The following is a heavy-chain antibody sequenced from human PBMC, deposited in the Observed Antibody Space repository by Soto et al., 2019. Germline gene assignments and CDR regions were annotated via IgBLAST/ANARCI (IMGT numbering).Heavy chain of an antibody. Sequence: GGSLRLSCAASGFTFSSYSMNWVRQAPGKGLEWVSSISSSSSYIYYADSVKGRFTISRDNAKNSLYLQMNSLRAEDTAVYYCARFGASADYYYYYMDVWGKGTTVTVSS. J-gene: IGHJ6*03. CDR2: ISSSSSYI. V-gene: IGHV3-21*01. D-gene: IGHD3-10*01. CDR3: ARFGASADYYYYYMDV. CDR1: GFTFSSYS.